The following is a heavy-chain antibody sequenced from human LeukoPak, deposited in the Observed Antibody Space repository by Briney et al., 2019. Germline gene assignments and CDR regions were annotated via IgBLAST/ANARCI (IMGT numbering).Heavy chain of an antibody. Sequence: ASVRVSCKAAGYTFTNYYLHWLRHAPGHGLEWMAIINPSDGGTYYEQKLQGRVTVTRDTSTSTVYMELSSLRSEDTAVYYCARDTRTMTAVTRGQHYYYGLDVWGQGTTVTVSS. D-gene: IGHD4-17*01. J-gene: IGHJ6*02. CDR1: GYTFTNYY. CDR3: ARDTRTMTAVTRGQHYYYGLDV. CDR2: INPSDGGT. V-gene: IGHV1-46*01.